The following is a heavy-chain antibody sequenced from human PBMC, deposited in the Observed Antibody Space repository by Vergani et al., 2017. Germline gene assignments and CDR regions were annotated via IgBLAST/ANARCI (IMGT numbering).Heavy chain of an antibody. V-gene: IGHV3-23*01. CDR1: GFTFSSYA. Sequence: EVQLLESGGGLVQPGGSLRLSCAASGFTFSSYAMSWVRQAPGKGLEWVSSVSGSSATPYNADSVKGRFIISRNNSKNTLHLQMKSLRADDTAVYYCTKGSRGYTGYFFDYWGQGTLATVSS. J-gene: IGHJ4*02. D-gene: IGHD5-12*01. CDR3: TKGSRGYTGYFFDY. CDR2: VSGSSATP.